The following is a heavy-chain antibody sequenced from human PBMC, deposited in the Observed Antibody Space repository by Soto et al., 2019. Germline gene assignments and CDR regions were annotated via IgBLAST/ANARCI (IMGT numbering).Heavy chain of an antibody. Sequence: PGGSLRLSCAASGFTFSGSAMHWVRQAAGKGLEWVGRIRSKANSYATAYAASVKGRFTISRDDSKNTAYLQMNSLKTEDTAVYYCTTDYDFWSGYWSHYYGMDVWGQGTTVTVSS. V-gene: IGHV3-73*01. D-gene: IGHD3-3*01. CDR1: GFTFSGSA. CDR3: TTDYDFWSGYWSHYYGMDV. J-gene: IGHJ6*02. CDR2: IRSKANSYAT.